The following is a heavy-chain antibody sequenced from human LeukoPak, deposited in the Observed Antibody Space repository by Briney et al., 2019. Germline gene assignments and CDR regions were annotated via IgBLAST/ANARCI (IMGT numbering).Heavy chain of an antibody. CDR2: ISSSGSTI. CDR1: GFTFSDYY. Sequence: GGSLRLSCAASGFTFSDYYMSWIRQAPGKGLEWVSYISSSGSTIYYADSVKGRFTIPRENAKNSLYLQMNSLRAEDTAVYYCARSTIVVVPAAMDYWGQGTLVTVSS. J-gene: IGHJ4*02. CDR3: ARSTIVVVPAAMDY. D-gene: IGHD2-2*01. V-gene: IGHV3-11*01.